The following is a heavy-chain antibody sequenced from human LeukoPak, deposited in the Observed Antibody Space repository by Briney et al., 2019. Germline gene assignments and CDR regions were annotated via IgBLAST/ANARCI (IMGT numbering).Heavy chain of an antibody. CDR2: INPNCGGT. J-gene: IGHJ4*02. Sequence: ASVKVSCKASGYTFTGYYMHWVRQAPGQGLEWMGWINPNCGGTNYAQKFQGRVTMTRDTSISTAYMELSRLRSDDTAVYYCARGDSSGSIDYWGQGTLVTVSS. CDR3: ARGDSSGSIDY. V-gene: IGHV1-2*02. CDR1: GYTFTGYY. D-gene: IGHD3-22*01.